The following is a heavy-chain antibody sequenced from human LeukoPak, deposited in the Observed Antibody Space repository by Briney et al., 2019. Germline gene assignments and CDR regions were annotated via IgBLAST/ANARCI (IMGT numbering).Heavy chain of an antibody. D-gene: IGHD1-14*01. CDR2: IYYSGST. Sequence: SETLSLTCTVSGGSISSGGYYWSWIRQHPGKGLEWIGYIYYSGSTYYNPSLKSRVTLSVDTSKNQFSLNLSSVTAADTAVYFCATFPPGSARDYWGQGTLVIVSS. CDR3: ATFPPGSARDY. V-gene: IGHV4-31*03. CDR1: GGSISSGGYY. J-gene: IGHJ4*02.